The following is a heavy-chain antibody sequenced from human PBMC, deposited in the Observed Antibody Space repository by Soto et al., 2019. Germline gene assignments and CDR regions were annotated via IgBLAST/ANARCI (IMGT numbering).Heavy chain of an antibody. V-gene: IGHV3-23*01. CDR3: AKDRAPDIVVVVAAPQSHFDY. Sequence: PGGSLRLSCAASGFTFRSYAMSWVRQAPGKGLEWVSAISGSGGSTYYADSVKGRFTISRDNSKNTLYLQMNSLRAEDTAVYYCAKDRAPDIVVVVAAPQSHFDYWGQGTLVTVSS. CDR1: GFTFRSYA. D-gene: IGHD2-15*01. CDR2: ISGSGGST. J-gene: IGHJ4*02.